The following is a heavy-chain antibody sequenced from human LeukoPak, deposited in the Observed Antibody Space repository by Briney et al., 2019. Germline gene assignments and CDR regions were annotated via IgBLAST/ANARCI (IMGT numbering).Heavy chain of an antibody. J-gene: IGHJ6*03. V-gene: IGHV3-48*03. D-gene: IGHD3-10*02. Sequence: GGSLSHTCGVSGFTHSRHEMLDVREPRGRGVEGVSYISSCGSTIHYAHSVKGRFTITGDHDKISLYVQMNSLRAEDTAVYYCAELGITMIGGVWGKGTTVTISS. CDR2: ISSCGSTI. CDR3: AELGITMIGGV. CDR1: GFTHSRHE.